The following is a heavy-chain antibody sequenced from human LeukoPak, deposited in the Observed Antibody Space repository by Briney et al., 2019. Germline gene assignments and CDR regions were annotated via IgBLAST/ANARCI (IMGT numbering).Heavy chain of an antibody. CDR3: ASLGYCSSTSCYPSRY. J-gene: IGHJ4*02. CDR2: INPNSGGT. D-gene: IGHD2-2*01. V-gene: IGHV1-2*02. CDR1: GYTLTGYY. Sequence: ASVKVSCKASGYTLTGYYMHWVRQAPGQGLEWMGWINPNSGGTNYAQKFQGRVTMTRDTSISTACMELSRLRSDDTAVYYCASLGYCSSTSCYPSRYWGQGTLVTVSS.